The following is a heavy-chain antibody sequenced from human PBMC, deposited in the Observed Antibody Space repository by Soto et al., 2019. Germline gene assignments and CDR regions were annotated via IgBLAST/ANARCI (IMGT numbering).Heavy chain of an antibody. J-gene: IGHJ4*02. CDR2: FDPEDGET. Sequence: ASVKVSCKVSGYTLTELSMHWVRQAPGKGLEWMGGFDPEDGETIYAQKFQGRVTMTEDTSTDTAYMELSSLRSEDTAVYYCATTRFIMYYDILVHYYFDYWGQGTLVTVSS. CDR3: ATTRFIMYYDILVHYYFDY. V-gene: IGHV1-24*01. CDR1: GYTLTELS. D-gene: IGHD3-9*01.